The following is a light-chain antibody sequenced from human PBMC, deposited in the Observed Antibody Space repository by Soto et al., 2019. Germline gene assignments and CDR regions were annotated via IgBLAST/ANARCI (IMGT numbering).Light chain of an antibody. CDR1: QSVSSY. V-gene: IGKV3-11*01. CDR3: QQRTNWVK. CDR2: DAS. Sequence: EIVLTQSPATLSLSPGDRATLSCRASQSVSSYVAWYQQRPGQAPSLLIYDASNRATGIPARFSGSASGTDFTLPISSLELYDFAAYYCQQRTNWVKFGGGTKGDIK. J-gene: IGKJ4*02.